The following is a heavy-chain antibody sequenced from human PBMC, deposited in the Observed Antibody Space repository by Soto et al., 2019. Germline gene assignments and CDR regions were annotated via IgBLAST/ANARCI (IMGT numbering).Heavy chain of an antibody. D-gene: IGHD3-10*01. Sequence: ASVKVSCKASGYTFTSYGISWVRQAPGQGLEWMGWISAYNGNTNYAQKLQGRVTMTTDTSTSTAYMELRSLRSDDTAVYYCARAQSSGYYYHYYYLDVWGKGTTVTVAS. CDR2: ISAYNGNT. V-gene: IGHV1-18*01. CDR3: ARAQSSGYYYHYYYLDV. J-gene: IGHJ6*03. CDR1: GYTFTSYG.